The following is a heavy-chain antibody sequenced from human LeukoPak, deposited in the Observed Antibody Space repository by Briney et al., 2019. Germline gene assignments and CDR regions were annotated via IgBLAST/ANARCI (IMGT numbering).Heavy chain of an antibody. V-gene: IGHV3-23*01. CDR1: GFTFSSYA. CDR2: ISGSGGST. J-gene: IGHJ4*02. Sequence: PGGSLRLSCAASGFTFSSYAMSWVRQAPGEGLEWVAAISGSGGSTYYADSVKGRFTISRDNSKNSLYLQMNSLRAEDTAVYYCAKANMVRGVTLKFDYWGQGTLVTVSS. D-gene: IGHD3-10*01. CDR3: AKANMVRGVTLKFDY.